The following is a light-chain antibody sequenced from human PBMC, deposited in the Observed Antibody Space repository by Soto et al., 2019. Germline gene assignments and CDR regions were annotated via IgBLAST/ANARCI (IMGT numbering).Light chain of an antibody. CDR1: SGDVGGYNF. CDR2: EVS. J-gene: IGLJ2*01. Sequence: QSVLTQPASVSGSPGQSITISCTGTSGDVGGYNFVAWYQQHPGKAPKLMIYEVSNRPSGVSDRFSGSKSGNTASLTISGLQAEDEADYYCSSYTSSINVVFGGGTKLTVL. CDR3: SSYTSSINVV. V-gene: IGLV2-14*01.